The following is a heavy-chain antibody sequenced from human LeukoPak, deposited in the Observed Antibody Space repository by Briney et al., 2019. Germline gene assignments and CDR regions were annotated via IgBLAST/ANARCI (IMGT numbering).Heavy chain of an antibody. D-gene: IGHD1-26*01. Sequence: RASVKVSCKASGYTFTSYGISWVRQAPGQGLEWMGWINPNSGGTNYAQKFQGWVTMTRDTSISTAYMELSRLRSDDTAVYYCARVGGSYYSDYFDYWGQGTLVTVSS. CDR2: INPNSGGT. V-gene: IGHV1-2*04. J-gene: IGHJ4*02. CDR1: GYTFTSYG. CDR3: ARVGGSYYSDYFDY.